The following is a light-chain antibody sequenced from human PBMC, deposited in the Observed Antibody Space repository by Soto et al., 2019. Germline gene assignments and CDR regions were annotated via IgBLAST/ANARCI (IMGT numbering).Light chain of an antibody. J-gene: IGLJ1*01. CDR3: CSYTDTFYV. Sequence: QSALTQPPSVSGSPGQSVTISCTGTSSDVGNYDFVSWYQQHPGKAPKLVIYEVSKRSSGVPDRFSGSKSGNTASLTISGLQAEDEVDYYCCSYTDTFYVFGIGTKVTVL. CDR2: EVS. V-gene: IGLV2-11*01. CDR1: SSDVGNYDF.